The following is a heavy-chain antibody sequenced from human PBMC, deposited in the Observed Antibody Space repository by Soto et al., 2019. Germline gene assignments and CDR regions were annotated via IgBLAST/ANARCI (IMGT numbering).Heavy chain of an antibody. CDR3: ASPRYSGSYWGYYYYYGMDV. V-gene: IGHV1-2*02. CDR1: GYTFTGYY. D-gene: IGHD1-26*01. J-gene: IGHJ6*02. Sequence: ASVKVSCKASGYTFTGYYMHWVRQAPGQGLEWMGWINPNSGGTNYAQKFQGRVTMTRDTSISTAYMELSRLRSDDTAVYYCASPRYSGSYWGYYYYYGMDVWGQGTTVTVSS. CDR2: INPNSGGT.